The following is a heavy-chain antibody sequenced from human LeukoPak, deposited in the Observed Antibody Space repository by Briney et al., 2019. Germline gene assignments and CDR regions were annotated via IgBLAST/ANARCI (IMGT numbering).Heavy chain of an antibody. Sequence: ASVKVSCKASGGTFSSYAISWVRQAPGQGLEWMGGIIPIFGTANYAQKFQGRVTITADESTSTAYMELSSLRSEDTAVYYCARDLFMSDAFDIWGQGTMATVSS. D-gene: IGHD3-16*01. J-gene: IGHJ3*02. CDR3: ARDLFMSDAFDI. V-gene: IGHV1-69*13. CDR2: IIPIFGTA. CDR1: GGTFSSYA.